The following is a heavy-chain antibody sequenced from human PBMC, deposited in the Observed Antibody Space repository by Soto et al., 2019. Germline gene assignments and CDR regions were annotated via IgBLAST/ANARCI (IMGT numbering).Heavy chain of an antibody. V-gene: IGHV3-30*18. D-gene: IGHD6-13*01. CDR1: GFTFSSYG. Sequence: PGGSLRLSCAASGFTFSSYGMHWVRQAPGKGLEWVAVISYDGSNKYYADSVKGRFTISRDNSKNTLYLQMNSLRAEDTAVYYCAKEDRAGVAAGPHYYYYYGMDVWGQGTTVTVSS. CDR3: AKEDRAGVAAGPHYYYYYGMDV. CDR2: ISYDGSNK. J-gene: IGHJ6*02.